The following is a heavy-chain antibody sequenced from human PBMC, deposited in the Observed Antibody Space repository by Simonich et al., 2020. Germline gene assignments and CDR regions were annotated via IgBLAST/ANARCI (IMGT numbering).Heavy chain of an antibody. D-gene: IGHD6-6*01. J-gene: IGHJ3*02. V-gene: IGHV4-39*01. Sequence: QLQLQESGPGLVKPSETLSLTCTVSGGSISSSSYYWGWIRQPPGKGLEWIGSIYYSGSTFYHPSLKSRVTISVDTSKNQFSLKLRSVTAADTAVYYCASTLFTASSSFAFDIWGQGTMVTVSS. CDR1: GGSISSSSYY. CDR3: ASTLFTASSSFAFDI. CDR2: IYYSGST.